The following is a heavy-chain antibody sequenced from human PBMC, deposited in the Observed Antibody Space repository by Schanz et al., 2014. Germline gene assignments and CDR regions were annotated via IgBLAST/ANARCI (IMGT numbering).Heavy chain of an antibody. V-gene: IGHV3-23*03. CDR2: IYSGGST. CDR3: AKEKEEVAADGSFFDY. Sequence: EVQLLQSGGALVQPGGSLRLSCSASGFTFSTYAMSWARQTPGKGLEWVSVIYSGGSTYYADSVKGRFTISRDNSKNTVNLQMNSLRAEDTAVYYCAKEKEEVAADGSFFDYWGQGTLVTVSS. CDR1: GFTFSTYA. J-gene: IGHJ4*02. D-gene: IGHD6-13*01.